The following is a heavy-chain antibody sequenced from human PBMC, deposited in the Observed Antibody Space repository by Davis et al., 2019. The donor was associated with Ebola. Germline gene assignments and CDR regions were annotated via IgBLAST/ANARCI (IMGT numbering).Heavy chain of an antibody. CDR3: TQVGYSLPNNWFDP. CDR1: GFTFSNAW. Sequence: GESLKISCAASGFTFSNAWMSWVRQAPGKGLEWVGRIKSKTDGETTDYAAPVKGRFTISRDDSKNTLYLQMNSLKTEDTAVYYCTQVGYSLPNNWFDPWGQGTLVTVSS. CDR2: IKSKTDGETT. J-gene: IGHJ5*02. V-gene: IGHV3-15*01. D-gene: IGHD5-18*01.